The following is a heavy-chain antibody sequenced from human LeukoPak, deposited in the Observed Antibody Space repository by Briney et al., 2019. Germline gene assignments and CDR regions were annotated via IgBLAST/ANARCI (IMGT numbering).Heavy chain of an antibody. CDR2: INHSGST. CDR3: ARGLLQLWLHY. D-gene: IGHD5-18*01. J-gene: IGHJ4*02. CDR1: GGSFCGYY. Sequence: SETLSLTCAVYGGSFCGYYWSCMPPTPGKGLEWMVEINHSGSTNHNPSLESRGTISVDTSKNQLSLKLRSVTTAETAVEYCARGLLQLWLHYWGQGTLVTVSS. V-gene: IGHV4-34*01.